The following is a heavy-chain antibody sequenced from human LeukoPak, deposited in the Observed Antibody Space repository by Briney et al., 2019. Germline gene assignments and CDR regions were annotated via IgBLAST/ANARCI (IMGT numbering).Heavy chain of an antibody. CDR2: ISRSGDT. D-gene: IGHD3-10*01. J-gene: IGHJ3*02. CDR3: AKDRGGGRDAFDI. CDR1: GDSISSYA. Sequence: SETLSLTCTVSGDSISSYAWSWIRRPPGKGLEWIGDISRSGDTNYSPSLKSRLTISVDMSKNQFSLKLRSVTAADTAVYDCAKDRGGGRDAFDIWGQGTVVTVSS. V-gene: IGHV4-59*01.